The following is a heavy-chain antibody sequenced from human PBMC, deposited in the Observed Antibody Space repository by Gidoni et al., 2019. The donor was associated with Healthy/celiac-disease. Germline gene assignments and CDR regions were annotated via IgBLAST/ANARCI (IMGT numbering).Heavy chain of an antibody. CDR3: AKTSTFDS. V-gene: IGHV3-23*01. CDR1: GFTFNSYT. CDR2: ISYSGGAT. Sequence: EVQLLESGGGLVQPGGSLRLSCAASGFTFNSYTMSWVRQAPGKGLEWVSSISYSGGATYYADSLKGRFTISRDNSKNTLYLQMNSLRAEDTAVYYCAKTSTFDSWGQGTLVTVSS. J-gene: IGHJ4*02.